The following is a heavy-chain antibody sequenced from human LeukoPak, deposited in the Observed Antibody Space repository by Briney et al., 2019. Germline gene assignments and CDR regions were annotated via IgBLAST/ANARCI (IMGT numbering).Heavy chain of an antibody. Sequence: PGGLLRLSCAGTGVAFSSNGKHGVRQAPGKGLEWVAVIWYDGSNKNYADSVKGRFTISRDNSKNTVYLQMNSLRAEDMAVYYCARDDCSGGSCYPDYWGQGTLVTVSS. CDR1: GVAFSSNG. CDR3: ARDDCSGGSCYPDY. J-gene: IGHJ4*02. CDR2: IWYDGSNK. D-gene: IGHD2-15*01. V-gene: IGHV3-33*01.